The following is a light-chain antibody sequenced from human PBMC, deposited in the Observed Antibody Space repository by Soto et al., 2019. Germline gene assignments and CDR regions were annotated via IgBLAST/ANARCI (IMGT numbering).Light chain of an antibody. CDR1: STDVGSYNF. J-gene: IGLJ1*01. Sequence: HSSRNQPASGYGSYGLVVTISHTKTSTDVGSYNFVSWYQQHPGKVPKVMIYEVSKRPSGVSDRFSGSKSGNTASLTISGLQDEDEADYYCCADAGRSTYVFGTGTKVTV. V-gene: IGLV2-23*02. CDR2: EVS. CDR3: CADAGRSTYV.